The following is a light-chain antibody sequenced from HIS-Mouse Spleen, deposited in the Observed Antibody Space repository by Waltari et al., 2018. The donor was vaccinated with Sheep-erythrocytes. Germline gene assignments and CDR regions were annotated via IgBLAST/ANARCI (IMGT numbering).Light chain of an antibody. CDR1: SSDVGGYNY. J-gene: IGLJ3*02. CDR3: CSYAGSYTLL. CDR2: DVS. Sequence: QSALTQPRSVSGSPGQSVTISCTGTSSDVGGYNYVSWYQQHPGKAPDLIIYDVSKRPSGVPDRFSGSKSVNAASLPFSGLQAADESDFYCCSYAGSYTLLFGGGTKLTVL. V-gene: IGLV2-11*01.